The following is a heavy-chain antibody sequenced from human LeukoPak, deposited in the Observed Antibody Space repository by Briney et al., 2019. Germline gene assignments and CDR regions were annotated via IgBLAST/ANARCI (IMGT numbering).Heavy chain of an antibody. J-gene: IGHJ4*02. CDR1: GGSISSYY. V-gene: IGHV4-59*04. Sequence: SETLSLTCTVSGGSISSYYWSWIRQPPGKGLEWIGYIYYSGNTYSNPSLKSRVTISLDASQNQFSLRLSSVTAADTAVFYCARSYNNSWYAFDYWGQGTLVTVSS. CDR3: ARSYNNSWYAFDY. CDR2: IYYSGNT. D-gene: IGHD6-13*01.